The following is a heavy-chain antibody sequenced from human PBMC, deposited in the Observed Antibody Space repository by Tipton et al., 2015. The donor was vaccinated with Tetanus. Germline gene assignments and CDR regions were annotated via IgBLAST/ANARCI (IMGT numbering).Heavy chain of an antibody. V-gene: IGHV4-59*01. CDR3: ARAPTVTTIDY. CDR1: GGSISSYY. J-gene: IGHJ4*02. CDR2: IYYSGST. D-gene: IGHD4-11*01. Sequence: TLSLTCTVSGGSISSYYWSWIRQPPGKGLERIGYIYYSGSTNYNPSLKSRVTMSVDTSKNQFSLKLSSVTAADTAVYYCARAPTVTTIDYWGQGTLVTVSS.